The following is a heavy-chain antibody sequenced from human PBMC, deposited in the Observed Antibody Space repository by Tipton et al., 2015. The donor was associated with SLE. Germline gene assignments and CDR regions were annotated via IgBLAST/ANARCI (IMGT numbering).Heavy chain of an antibody. J-gene: IGHJ4*02. CDR2: ISGSGDNT. Sequence: GSLRLSCAASGFTFSNCAMNWVRQAPGKGLEWVSSISGSGDNTDYADSVKGRFTISRDNSKNTIYLQMNSLRAEDTALYYCARDKTWGSFGYWGQGTLVTVSS. D-gene: IGHD7-27*01. V-gene: IGHV3-23*01. CDR1: GFTFSNCA. CDR3: ARDKTWGSFGY.